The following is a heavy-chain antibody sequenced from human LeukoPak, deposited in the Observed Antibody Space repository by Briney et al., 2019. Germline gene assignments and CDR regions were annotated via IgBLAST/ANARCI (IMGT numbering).Heavy chain of an antibody. CDR3: AREGGGYNLFDY. D-gene: IGHD5-24*01. CDR2: IYYSGST. J-gene: IGHJ4*02. V-gene: IGHV4-59*12. Sequence: KSSETLSLTCTVSGGSISSYYWSWIRQPPGKGLEWIGYIYYSGSTNYNPSLKSRVTISVDTSKNQFSLKLSSVTAADTAVYYCAREGGGYNLFDYWGQGTLVTVSS. CDR1: GGSISSYY.